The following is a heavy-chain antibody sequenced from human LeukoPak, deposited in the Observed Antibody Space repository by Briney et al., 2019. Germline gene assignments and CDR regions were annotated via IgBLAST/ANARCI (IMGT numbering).Heavy chain of an antibody. D-gene: IGHD5-18*01. V-gene: IGHV4-4*07. CDR3: ARDSPDGYTSGHYYYYLDV. CDR1: GGSMNRFH. J-gene: IGHJ6*03. CDR2: IHSGGTT. Sequence: PSETLSLTCTVSGGSMNRFHWAWIRQPAGRGLEWIGRIHSGGTTNYNPSLESRLTISLDTSKNQFSLNLNSVTAADTAVYYCARDSPDGYTSGHYYYYLDVWGKGTTVTVSS.